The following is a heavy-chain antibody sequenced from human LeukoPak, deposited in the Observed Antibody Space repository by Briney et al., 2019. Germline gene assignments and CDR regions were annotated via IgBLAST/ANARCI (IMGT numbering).Heavy chain of an antibody. CDR3: ASRYCSSSTSCYAEDAFDI. D-gene: IGHD2-2*01. CDR2: ISAHNGNT. CDR1: GYTFTGYY. V-gene: IGHV1-18*04. Sequence: GASVKVSCKASGYTFTGYYMHWVRQAPGQGLEWMGWISAHNGNTNYVQKLQGRVTMTRDTSTSTAYMELRSLRSDDTAVYYCASRYCSSSTSCYAEDAFDIWGQGTMVTVSS. J-gene: IGHJ3*02.